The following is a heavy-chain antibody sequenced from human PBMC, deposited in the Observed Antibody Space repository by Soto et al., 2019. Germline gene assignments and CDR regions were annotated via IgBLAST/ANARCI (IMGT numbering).Heavy chain of an antibody. CDR2: ISYDGNYI. Sequence: QVQLVESGGGVVQPGASLSLSCEASGFAFINYAMHCVRQAPGKVLEWVGVISYDGNYIYYADSVKGRFTISRDNSKNTLYVQVNSLRPEDTAVYYCAKGILSAAIGPYAMDVWGQGTTVSVSS. J-gene: IGHJ6*02. CDR1: GFAFINYA. V-gene: IGHV3-30*18. CDR3: AKGILSAAIGPYAMDV. D-gene: IGHD2-15*01.